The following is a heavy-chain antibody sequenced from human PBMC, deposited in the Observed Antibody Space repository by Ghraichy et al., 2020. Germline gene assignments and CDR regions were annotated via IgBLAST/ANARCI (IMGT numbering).Heavy chain of an antibody. CDR1: GFTFSSYE. D-gene: IGHD3-22*01. J-gene: IGHJ3*02. CDR2: ISSSGSTI. Sequence: LSLTCAASGFTFSSYEMNWVRQAPGKGLEWVSYISSSGSTIYYADSVKGRFTISRDNAKNSLYLQMNSLRAEDTAVYYCARIAIHYYDSSGYLADAFDIWGQGTMVTVSS. V-gene: IGHV3-48*03. CDR3: ARIAIHYYDSSGYLADAFDI.